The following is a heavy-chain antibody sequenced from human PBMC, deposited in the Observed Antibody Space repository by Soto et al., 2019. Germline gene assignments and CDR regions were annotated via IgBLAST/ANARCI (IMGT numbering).Heavy chain of an antibody. J-gene: IGHJ5*02. Sequence: EVQLVESGGGLVQPGGSLRLSCAASGFTFSSYWMSWVRQAPGKGLEWVANIKQDGSEKYYVDSVKGRFTISRDNAKNSLYLQMNSLRAEDTAVYYCARDRGSSWYKWFDPWGQGTLVTVSS. D-gene: IGHD6-13*01. CDR1: GFTFSSYW. CDR3: ARDRGSSWYKWFDP. V-gene: IGHV3-7*01. CDR2: IKQDGSEK.